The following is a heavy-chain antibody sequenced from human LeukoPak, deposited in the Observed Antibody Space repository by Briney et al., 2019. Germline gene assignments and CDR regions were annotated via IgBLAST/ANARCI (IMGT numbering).Heavy chain of an antibody. J-gene: IGHJ4*02. D-gene: IGHD3-3*01. Sequence: ASVKVSCKASGYTFTGYYMHWVRQAPGQGLEWMGWINPNSGGTNYAQKLQGRVTMTTDTSTSTAYMELRSLRSDDTAVYYCARDLPPYYDFWSGYSTHYYFDYWGQGTLVTVSS. CDR3: ARDLPPYYDFWSGYSTHYYFDY. V-gene: IGHV1-2*02. CDR1: GYTFTGYY. CDR2: INPNSGGT.